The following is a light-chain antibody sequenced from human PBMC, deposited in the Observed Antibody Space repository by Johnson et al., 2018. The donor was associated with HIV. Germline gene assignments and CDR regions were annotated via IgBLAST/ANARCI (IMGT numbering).Light chain of an antibody. CDR3: GTWDSSLSAGV. CDR1: SSKIGNNY. J-gene: IGLJ1*01. V-gene: IGLV1-51*02. CDR2: ENN. Sequence: HSVLTQPPSVSAAPGQKVTISCSGSSSKIGNNYVSWYQQLPGTAPKLLIYENNKRPSGIPDRFSGSKSGTSATLGITGLQTGDEADYYCGTWDSSLSAGVFGTGTKVTVL.